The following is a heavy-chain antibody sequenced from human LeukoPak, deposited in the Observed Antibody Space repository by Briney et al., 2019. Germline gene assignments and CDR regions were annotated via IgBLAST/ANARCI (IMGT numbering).Heavy chain of an antibody. CDR3: ARRVRSADYRLDY. V-gene: IGHV4-34*01. CDR1: GGSFTIYS. CDR2: ISPSGNT. Sequence: PSETLSLTCAVYGGSFTIYSWTWIRQPPGKSLEWVGEISPSGNTQYNPSLKSRVTISLDASKSQFYLNLNSVTAAHTAVYYCARRVRSADYRLDYWGQGTLVTVSS. D-gene: IGHD4-11*01. J-gene: IGHJ4*02.